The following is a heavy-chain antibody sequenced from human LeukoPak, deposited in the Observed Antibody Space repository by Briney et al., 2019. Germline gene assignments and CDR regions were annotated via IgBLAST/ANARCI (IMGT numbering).Heavy chain of an antibody. CDR2: IYYTGST. Sequence: SETLSLTCAVSGGSISRSGYSWSWIRQPPGKGLEWIGYIYYTGSTYYNPSLKSRLTISLDTSKNQFSLKLSSVTAADTAVYYCANPPTVTSFDYWGQGTLVTVSS. D-gene: IGHD4-11*01. V-gene: IGHV4-30-4*07. J-gene: IGHJ4*02. CDR1: GGSISRSGYS. CDR3: ANPPTVTSFDY.